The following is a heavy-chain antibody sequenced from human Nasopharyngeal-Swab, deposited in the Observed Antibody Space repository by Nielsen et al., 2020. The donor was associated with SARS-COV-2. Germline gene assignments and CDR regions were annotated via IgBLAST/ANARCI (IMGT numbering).Heavy chain of an antibody. CDR3: ARHGTTVTRNYAFDI. D-gene: IGHD4-17*01. J-gene: IGHJ3*02. CDR2: IYYSGST. Sequence: WIRQPPGKGPEWIGSIYYSGSTYYNPSLKSRVTISVDTSKNQFSLKLSSVTAADTAVYYCARHGTTVTRNYAFDIWGQGTVVTVSS. V-gene: IGHV4-39*01.